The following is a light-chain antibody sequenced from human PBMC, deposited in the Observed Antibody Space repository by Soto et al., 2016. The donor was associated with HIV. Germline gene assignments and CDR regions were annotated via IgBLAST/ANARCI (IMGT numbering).Light chain of an antibody. J-gene: IGKJ4*01. CDR2: DAS. V-gene: IGKV1D-13*01. CDR1: RDIGSA. Sequence: AIQLTQSPSSLSASVGDRVTITCRASRDIGSALAWYQQKPGKGPRLLIYDASSLESGVPSRFRGGGSGKDFSLIISSLQLEDFATYHCQQFNNYPSLSFGGGTKVE. CDR3: QQFNNYPSLS.